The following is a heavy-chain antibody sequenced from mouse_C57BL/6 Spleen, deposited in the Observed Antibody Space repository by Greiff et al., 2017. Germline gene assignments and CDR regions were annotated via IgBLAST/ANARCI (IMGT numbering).Heavy chain of an antibody. D-gene: IGHD1-1*02. CDR1: GYSFTGYY. CDR3: ATGGRAYAMDY. Sequence: VQLKQSGPELVKPGASVKISCKASGYSFTGYYMNWVKQSPETSLEWIGEINPSTGGTTYNQKFKAKATLTVDKSSSTAYMQLKSLTSEDSAVYYCATGGRAYAMDYWGQGTSVTVSS. CDR2: INPSTGGT. J-gene: IGHJ4*01. V-gene: IGHV1-42*01.